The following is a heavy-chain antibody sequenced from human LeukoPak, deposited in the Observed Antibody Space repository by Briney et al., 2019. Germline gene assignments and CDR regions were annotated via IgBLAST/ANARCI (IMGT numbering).Heavy chain of an antibody. CDR1: GGSISSYY. CDR2: IYYSGST. CDR3: ARGKLGISLDAFDI. J-gene: IGHJ3*02. Sequence: SETLSLTCTVSGGSISSYYWSWIRRPPGKRLEWIGHIYYSGSTSYNPSLKSRFTIPVDTSKNQFSLKLMSVTAADTAVYYCARGKLGISLDAFDIWGQGTMVTVSS. D-gene: IGHD7-27*01. V-gene: IGHV4-59*01.